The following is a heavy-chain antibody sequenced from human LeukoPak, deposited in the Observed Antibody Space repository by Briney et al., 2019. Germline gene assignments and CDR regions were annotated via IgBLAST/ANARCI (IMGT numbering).Heavy chain of an antibody. V-gene: IGHV4-34*01. CDR3: ARVSYYMDV. CDR2: INHSGST. J-gene: IGHJ6*03. Sequence: PSETLSLTCAVYGGSFSGYYWSWIRQPPGKGLEWIGEINHSGSTNYNPSLKSRVTISVDTSKNQFSLKLSSVTAADTAVYYCARVSYYMDVWGKGTTVTVSS. CDR1: GGSFSGYY.